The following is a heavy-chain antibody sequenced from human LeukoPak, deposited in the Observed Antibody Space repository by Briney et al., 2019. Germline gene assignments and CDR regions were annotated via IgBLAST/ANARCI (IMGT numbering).Heavy chain of an antibody. CDR1: GFTFDDYA. V-gene: IGHV3-9*01. J-gene: IGHJ4*02. D-gene: IGHD6-19*01. CDR2: ISWNSGSI. CDR3: AKETVAGTTY. Sequence: GRSLRLSCAASGFTFDDYAMHWVRQAPGKGLEWVSGISWNSGSIGYADSVKGRFTISRDNGKNSLYLQMNSLRAEDTALYYCAKETVAGTTYWGQGTLVTVSS.